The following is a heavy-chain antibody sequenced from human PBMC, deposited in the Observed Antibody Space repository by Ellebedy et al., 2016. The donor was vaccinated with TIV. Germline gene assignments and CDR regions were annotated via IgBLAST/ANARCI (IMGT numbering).Heavy chain of an antibody. CDR1: GGTFSSYA. CDR3: ASYYYGSGDNWFDP. Sequence: AASVKVSCKASGGTFSSYAISWVRQAPGQGLEWMGGIIPIFGTANYAQKFQGRVTITADESTSTAYMELSSLRSEDTAVYYCASYYYGSGDNWFDPWGQGTLVTVSS. D-gene: IGHD3-10*01. J-gene: IGHJ5*02. V-gene: IGHV1-69*13. CDR2: IIPIFGTA.